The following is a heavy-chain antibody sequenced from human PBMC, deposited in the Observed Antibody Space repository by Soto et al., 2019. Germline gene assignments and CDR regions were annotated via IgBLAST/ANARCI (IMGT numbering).Heavy chain of an antibody. J-gene: IGHJ6*03. Sequence: PGGSLRLSCAASGFTFSSYDMSWVRQAPGKGLEWVSVISGSGGTTYYADSVKGRFTISRDNSKNTLYLQMNSLRAEDTAVYYCAKDHTQGYYYMDVWGKGTTVTAP. CDR2: ISGSGGTT. V-gene: IGHV3-23*01. CDR1: GFTFSSYD. CDR3: AKDHTQGYYYMDV.